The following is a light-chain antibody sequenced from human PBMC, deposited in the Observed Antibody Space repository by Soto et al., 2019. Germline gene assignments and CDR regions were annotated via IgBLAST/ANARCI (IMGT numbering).Light chain of an antibody. J-gene: IGLJ1*01. CDR3: ASFTSTYSYV. Sequence: SLLTQPPPVSGSPGQSITLSRPRTSSDVGGYNYAPGCQHHPAKAPKLMIYHVTVRPWGFSNLFSGPKSDDTASPTISGLRAEDEADYYCASFTSTYSYVFGTGTKVTVL. CDR1: SSDVGGYNY. CDR2: HVT. V-gene: IGLV2-14*03.